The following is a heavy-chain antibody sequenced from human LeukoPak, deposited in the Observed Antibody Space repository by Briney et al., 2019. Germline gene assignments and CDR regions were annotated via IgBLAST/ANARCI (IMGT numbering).Heavy chain of an antibody. J-gene: IGHJ5*02. CDR3: ATLDYSGAWFDP. CDR1: GGSISSSSYY. CDR2: IYYSGST. D-gene: IGHD2-15*01. V-gene: IGHV4-39*01. Sequence: SETLSLTCTVSGGSISSSSYYWGWIRQPPGKGLEWIGSIYYSGSTYYNPSLKSRVTISVDTSKNQFSLRLSSVTAADTAVYYCATLDYSGAWFDPWGQGTLVTVSS.